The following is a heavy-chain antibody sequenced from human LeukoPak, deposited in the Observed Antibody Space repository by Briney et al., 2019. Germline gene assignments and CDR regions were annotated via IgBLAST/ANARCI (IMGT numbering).Heavy chain of an antibody. D-gene: IGHD2/OR15-2a*01. CDR2: INADGGGA. Sequence: PGGSLRLSCVGSGFTFSDHSLHWVRQDPGKGLTWVSRINADGGGAIFAHFVKGRFAISRDNANNTLYLEMNSLTAEDTGVYFCTRDTYYCNGDCFRAWGQGTLVIVSS. CDR1: GFTFSDHS. J-gene: IGHJ5*02. V-gene: IGHV3-74*01. CDR3: TRDTYYCNGDCFRA.